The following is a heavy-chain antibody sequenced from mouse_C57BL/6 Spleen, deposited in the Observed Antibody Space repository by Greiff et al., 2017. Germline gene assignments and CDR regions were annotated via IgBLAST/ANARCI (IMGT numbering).Heavy chain of an antibody. CDR2: IYPSDSET. J-gene: IGHJ2*01. Sequence: QVQLQQPGAELVRPGSSVKLSCKASGYTFTSYWMDWVKQRPGQGLEWIGNIYPSDSETHYNQKFKDKATLTVDKSSSTAYMQLSSLTSEDSAVYYCARQEYYYGSLYYFDYWGQGTTLTVSS. D-gene: IGHD1-1*01. CDR1: GYTFTSYW. CDR3: ARQEYYYGSLYYFDY. V-gene: IGHV1-61*01.